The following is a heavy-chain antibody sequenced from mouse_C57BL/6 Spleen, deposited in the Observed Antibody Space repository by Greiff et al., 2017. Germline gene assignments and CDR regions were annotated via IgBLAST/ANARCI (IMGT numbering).Heavy chain of an antibody. Sequence: QVQLKQSGAELMKPGASVKLSCKATGYTFTGYWIEWVKQRPGHGLEWIGRIYPGDGDTNYNGKFKGKATLTADKSSSTAYMQRSSLTSEDSAVYFGARYATVIDYWGQGTTLTVSS. V-gene: IGHV1-82*01. CDR3: ARYATVIDY. CDR2: IYPGDGDT. CDR1: GYTFTGYW. D-gene: IGHD1-1*01. J-gene: IGHJ2*01.